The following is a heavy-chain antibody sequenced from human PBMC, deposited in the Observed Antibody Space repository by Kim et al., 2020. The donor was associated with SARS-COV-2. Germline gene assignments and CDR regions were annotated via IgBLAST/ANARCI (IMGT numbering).Heavy chain of an antibody. D-gene: IGHD2-21*01. CDR1: GYTFTGYY. J-gene: IGHJ4*02. Sequence: ASVKVSCKASGYTFTGYYMHWVRQAPGQGLEWMGRINPNSGGTNYAQKFQGRVTMTRDTSISTAYMELSRLRSDDTAVYYCARVRRGTVIYDYWGQGTLVTVSS. CDR3: ARVRRGTVIYDY. V-gene: IGHV1-2*06. CDR2: INPNSGGT.